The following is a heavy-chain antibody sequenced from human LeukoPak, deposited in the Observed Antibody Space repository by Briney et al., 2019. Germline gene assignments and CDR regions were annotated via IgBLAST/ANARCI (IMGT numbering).Heavy chain of an antibody. V-gene: IGHV4-59*08. Sequence: SETLSLTCTVSGGSISSYYWSWIRQPPGKGLEWIGYIYYSGSTNYNPSLKSRVTISVDTSKNQFSLKLSSVTAADTAVYYCARRGGPYYDILTGFRPYYLFDYWGQGTLVTVSS. CDR3: ARRGGPYYDILTGFRPYYLFDY. D-gene: IGHD3-9*01. CDR2: IYYSGST. J-gene: IGHJ4*02. CDR1: GGSISSYY.